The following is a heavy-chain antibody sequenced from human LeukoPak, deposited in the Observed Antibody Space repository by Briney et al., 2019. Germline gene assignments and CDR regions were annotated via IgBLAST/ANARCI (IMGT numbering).Heavy chain of an antibody. CDR2: ISMSSNYI. J-gene: IGHJ4*02. V-gene: IGHV3-21*01. CDR3: ARGGRRITMVRDRTHDY. Sequence: GGSLRLSCAASGFTFISYTMNWVRQAPGKGLEWVSSISMSSNYIYYADSVKGRFTSSRDNAKNSLYLQMNSLRAEDTAVYYCARGGRRITMVRDRTHDYWGQGTLVTVSS. CDR1: GFTFISYT. D-gene: IGHD3-10*01.